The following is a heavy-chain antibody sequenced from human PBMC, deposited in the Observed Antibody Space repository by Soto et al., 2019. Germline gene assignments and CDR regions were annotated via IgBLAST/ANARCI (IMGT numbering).Heavy chain of an antibody. V-gene: IGHV2-70*11. D-gene: IGHD1-26*01. J-gene: IGHJ4*02. Sequence: AGPTLVNPTQTLTLTCTFSGFSLSTSGMFVSWIRQPPGKALEWLARIDWDDDKYYSTSLKTRLTISKDTSKNQVVLTMTNMDPVDTATYYCARIWDWTPDYWGQGTLVTVSS. CDR1: GFSLSTSGMF. CDR2: IDWDDDK. CDR3: ARIWDWTPDY.